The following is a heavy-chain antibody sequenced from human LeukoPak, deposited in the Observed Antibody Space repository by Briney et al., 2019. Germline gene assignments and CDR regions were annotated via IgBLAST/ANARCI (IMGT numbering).Heavy chain of an antibody. V-gene: IGHV3-23*01. CDR1: GFTVSSNY. CDR2: ISGSGGST. CDR3: AKGSAHRVVTAIPDY. Sequence: GGSLRLSCAASGFTVSSNYMSWVRQAPGKGLEWVSAISGSGGSTYYADSVKGRFTISRDNSKNTLYLQMNSLRAEDTAVYYCAKGSAHRVVTAIPDYWGQGTLVTVSS. D-gene: IGHD2-21*02. J-gene: IGHJ4*02.